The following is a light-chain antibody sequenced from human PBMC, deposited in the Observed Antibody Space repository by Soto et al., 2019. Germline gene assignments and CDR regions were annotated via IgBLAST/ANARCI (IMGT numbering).Light chain of an antibody. V-gene: IGKV3-20*01. J-gene: IGKJ1*01. CDR3: QQYGSSPPKT. Sequence: EIVLTQSPATLSLSPGDRATLSCRASQSVTSSLAWFQQKPGQAPRLLIYGASTRATGIPDRFSGSGSGTEFTLTISRLEPEDLAVYYCQQYGSSPPKTFGQGTKVDIK. CDR1: QSVTSS. CDR2: GAS.